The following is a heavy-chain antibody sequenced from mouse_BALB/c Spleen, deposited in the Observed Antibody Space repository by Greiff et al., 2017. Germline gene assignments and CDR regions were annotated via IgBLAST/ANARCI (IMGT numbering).Heavy chain of an antibody. V-gene: IGHV1-14*01. CDR3: ARGDYGSSYNYAMDY. CDR1: GYTFTSYV. J-gene: IGHJ4*01. CDR2: INPYNDGT. D-gene: IGHD1-1*01. Sequence: EVQLQQSGPELVKPGASVKMSCKASGYTFTSYVMHWVKQKPGQGLEWIGYINPYNDGTKYNEKFKGKATLTSDKSSSTAYMELSSLTSEDPAVYYCARGDYGSSYNYAMDYWGQGTSVTVSS.